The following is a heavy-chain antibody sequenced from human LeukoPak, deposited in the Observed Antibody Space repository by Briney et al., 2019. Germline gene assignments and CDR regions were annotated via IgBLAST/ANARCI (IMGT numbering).Heavy chain of an antibody. Sequence: SSETLSLTCAVYSGSCSGYYWNWIRQPPGKGLEWIGEINQSGSTKYNPSLESRVTISVDTSKNQFSLKLSSMTAADTAVYYCARGPGSGSYFAWFDTWGQGALVTVSS. J-gene: IGHJ5*02. CDR3: ARGPGSGSYFAWFDT. V-gene: IGHV4-34*01. CDR1: SGSCSGYY. D-gene: IGHD3-10*01. CDR2: INQSGST.